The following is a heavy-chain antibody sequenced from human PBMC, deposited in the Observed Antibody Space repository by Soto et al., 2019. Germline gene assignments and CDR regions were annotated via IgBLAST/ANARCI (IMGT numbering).Heavy chain of an antibody. D-gene: IGHD2-15*01. J-gene: IGHJ6*02. CDR3: ARDWTYCSGGSCYYGMDV. CDR2: ISSSSSSM. Sequence: GGSLRLSCAASGFSFSAYRMNWVRQAPGKXLEWVSYISSSSSSMYYAGSVKGRFTISRDNAQNALFLQMNSLTDEDTAVYYCARDWTYCSGGSCYYGMDVWGQGTTVTVSS. V-gene: IGHV3-48*02. CDR1: GFSFSAYR.